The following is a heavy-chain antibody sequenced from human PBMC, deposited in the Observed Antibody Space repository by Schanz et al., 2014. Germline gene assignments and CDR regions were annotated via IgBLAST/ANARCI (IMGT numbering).Heavy chain of an antibody. D-gene: IGHD3-3*01. J-gene: IGHJ5*02. CDR2: IYTSGST. CDR3: ARDRGYDFSFDP. V-gene: IGHV4-4*07. CDR1: GGSIGSFY. Sequence: QVQLQESGPGLVKSSETLSLTCTVSGGSIGSFYWGWIRQPAGKGLEWIGRIYTSGSTNYNPSLKSRVTMSLDTSKNQFSLKLSSVTAADTAVYYCARDRGYDFSFDPWGQGTLVTVSS.